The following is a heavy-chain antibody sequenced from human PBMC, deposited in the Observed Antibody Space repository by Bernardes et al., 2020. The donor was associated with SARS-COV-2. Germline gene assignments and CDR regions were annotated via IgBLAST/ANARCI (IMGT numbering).Heavy chain of an antibody. V-gene: IGHV3-30*18. CDR2: ISYDGSNK. CDR3: AKDPGYYYDSSGYYPPYYYNGMDV. J-gene: IGHJ6*02. CDR1: GFTFSSYG. D-gene: IGHD3-22*01. Sequence: GGSLRLSCAASGFTFSSYGMHWVRQAPGKGLEWVAVISYDGSNKYSADSVNGRFTISSDNSKNTLYLQMNSLRAEDTAVYYCAKDPGYYYDSSGYYPPYYYNGMDVWGQGTTVTVSS.